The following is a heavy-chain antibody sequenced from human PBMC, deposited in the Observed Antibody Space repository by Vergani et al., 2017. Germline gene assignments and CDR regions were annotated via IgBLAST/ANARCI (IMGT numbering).Heavy chain of an antibody. J-gene: IGHJ4*02. D-gene: IGHD3-10*01. CDR1: GFTFSSYA. Sequence: EVQLLESGGGLVQPGGSLRLSCAASGFTFSSYAMSWVRQAPGKVLEWVSAISGSGGSTYYADSVKGRFTISRDNSKNTLYLQMNSLRAEDTAVYYCAKDYYGSGSSFDYWGQGTLVTVSS. V-gene: IGHV3-23*01. CDR3: AKDYYGSGSSFDY. CDR2: ISGSGGST.